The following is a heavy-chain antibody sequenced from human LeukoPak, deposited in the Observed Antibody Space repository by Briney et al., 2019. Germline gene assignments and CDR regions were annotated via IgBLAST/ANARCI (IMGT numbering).Heavy chain of an antibody. CDR2: INPNSGGT. CDR1: GYTFTGYY. CDR3: TRASSGSYAGFDY. J-gene: IGHJ4*02. D-gene: IGHD3-10*01. V-gene: IGHV1-2*02. Sequence: ASVKVSCKASGYTFTGYYIHWVRQAPVQGLEWLGWINPNSGGTNSAQKFRGRVTMTRDTSISTAYMELSRLTSDDTAVYYCTRASSGSYAGFDYWGQGTLVTVSS.